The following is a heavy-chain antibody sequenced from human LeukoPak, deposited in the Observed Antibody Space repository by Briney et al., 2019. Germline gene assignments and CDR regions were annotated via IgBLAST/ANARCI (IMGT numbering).Heavy chain of an antibody. Sequence: GASVKVSCKASGYTFTSYDINWVRQATGQGLEWMGWMNPNSGNTGYAQKFQGRVTMTRNTSISTAYMELSSLRSEDTAVYYCATDLVGAVTRNYYYYGMDVWGQGTTVTVSS. D-gene: IGHD4-17*01. J-gene: IGHJ6*02. CDR3: ATDLVGAVTRNYYYYGMDV. CDR1: GYTFTSYD. V-gene: IGHV1-8*01. CDR2: MNPNSGNT.